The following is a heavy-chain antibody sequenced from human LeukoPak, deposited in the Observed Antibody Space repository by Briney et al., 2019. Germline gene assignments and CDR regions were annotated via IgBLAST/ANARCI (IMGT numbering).Heavy chain of an antibody. D-gene: IGHD3-3*01. CDR3: ARHGLSGSGLVWSTAYYYYYGMDV. CDR2: IYPGDSDT. J-gene: IGHJ6*02. CDR1: GYSFTSYW. Sequence: GESLKISCKGSGYSFTSYWIGWVRQMPGKGLEWMGIIYPGDSDTRYSPSFQGQVTISADKSISTAYLQWSSLKASDTAMYYCARHGLSGSGLVWSTAYYYYYGMDVWGQGTTVTVSS. V-gene: IGHV5-51*01.